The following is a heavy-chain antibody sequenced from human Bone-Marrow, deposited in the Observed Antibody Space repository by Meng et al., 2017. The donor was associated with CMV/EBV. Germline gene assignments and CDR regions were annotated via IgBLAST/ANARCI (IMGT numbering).Heavy chain of an antibody. CDR1: GFTFSSYA. CDR2: ISGSGGST. CDR3: AGQWLVPSY. Sequence: GESLKISCAASGFTFSSYAMSWVRQAPGKGLEWVSAISGSGGSTYYADSVKGRFTISRDNSKNTLYLQMNSLRAEDTAVYYCAGQWLVPSYCGQGTLVTVSS. J-gene: IGHJ4*02. D-gene: IGHD6-19*01. V-gene: IGHV3-23*01.